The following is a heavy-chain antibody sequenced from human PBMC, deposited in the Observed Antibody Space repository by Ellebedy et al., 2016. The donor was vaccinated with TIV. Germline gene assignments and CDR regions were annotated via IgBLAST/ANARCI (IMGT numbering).Heavy chain of an antibody. CDR2: ISYHGSYK. CDR1: GFTFSNYA. Sequence: GGSLRLSXAASGFTFSNYAMHWVRQAPGKGLEWVALISYHGSYKFYADSVKGRFTISRDNSKNTLYLQMDSLTVEDTAVYYCARGGEGSCYSCYYYSMDVWGQGTTVTVSS. D-gene: IGHD2-15*01. CDR3: ARGGEGSCYSCYYYSMDV. V-gene: IGHV3-30*04. J-gene: IGHJ6*02.